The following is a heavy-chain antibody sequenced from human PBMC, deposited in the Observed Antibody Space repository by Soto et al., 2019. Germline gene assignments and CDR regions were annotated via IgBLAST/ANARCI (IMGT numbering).Heavy chain of an antibody. CDR1: GYSFTSYW. D-gene: IGHD5-18*01. CDR3: ARSGYSYGYYYYGMDV. J-gene: IGHJ6*02. CDR2: IYPGDSDT. Sequence: PGESLKISCKGSGYSFTSYWIGWVRQMPGKGLEWMGIIYPGDSDTRYSPSFQGQVTISADKSISTAYLQWSSLKASDTAMYYCARSGYSYGYYYYGMDVWGQGTTVTVSS. V-gene: IGHV5-51*01.